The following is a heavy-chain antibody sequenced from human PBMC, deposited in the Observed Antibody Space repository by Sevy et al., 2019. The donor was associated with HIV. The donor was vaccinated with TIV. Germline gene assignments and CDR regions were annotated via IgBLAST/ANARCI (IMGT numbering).Heavy chain of an antibody. Sequence: GGSLRLSCAASGFTFSSYSMNWVRQAPGKGLEWVSSISSSSSYIYYADSVKGRFTISRDNAKNSLYLQMNSLRAEDTAVYYCARVRNRILHNWLAYDYWGQGTLVTVSS. D-gene: IGHD1-1*01. CDR3: ARVRNRILHNWLAYDY. V-gene: IGHV3-21*01. CDR2: ISSSSSYI. CDR1: GFTFSSYS. J-gene: IGHJ4*02.